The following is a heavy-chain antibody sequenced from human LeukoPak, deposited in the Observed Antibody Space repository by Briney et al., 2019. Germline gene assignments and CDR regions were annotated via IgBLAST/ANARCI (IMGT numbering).Heavy chain of an antibody. D-gene: IGHD6-19*01. Sequence: SSETLSLTCTVSGGSISSYYWSWIRQPPGKGLEWIGYIYYSGSTNYNPSLKSRVTMSVDTSKNQFSLKLSSVTAADTAGYYCASEGYSSGWWSKAYWGQGTLVTVSS. CDR1: GGSISSYY. V-gene: IGHV4-59*01. CDR2: IYYSGST. J-gene: IGHJ4*02. CDR3: ASEGYSSGWWSKAY.